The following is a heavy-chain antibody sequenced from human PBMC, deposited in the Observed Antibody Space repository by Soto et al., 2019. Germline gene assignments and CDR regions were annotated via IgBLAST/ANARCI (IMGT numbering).Heavy chain of an antibody. CDR1: GFTFSSYA. V-gene: IGHV3-23*01. CDR2: ISGSGGST. Sequence: GGSLRLSCAASGFTFSSYAMSWVRQAPGKGLEWVSAISGSGGSTYYADSVKGRFTISRDNSKNTLYLQMNSLRAEDTAVYYCAEGLYCSSTTCYEPVASYYYYTDVWGKGTTVTVSS. J-gene: IGHJ6*03. D-gene: IGHD2-2*01. CDR3: AEGLYCSSTTCYEPVASYYYYTDV.